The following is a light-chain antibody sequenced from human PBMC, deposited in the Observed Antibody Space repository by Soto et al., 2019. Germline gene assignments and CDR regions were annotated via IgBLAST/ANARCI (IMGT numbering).Light chain of an antibody. J-gene: IGKJ4*01. CDR1: QSVSRH. CDR2: VAS. V-gene: IGKV3-15*01. Sequence: EIVMTQSPATLSVSPGERATLSCRASQSVSRHLAWYKQKPGQTPKLLIYVASTRATGIPARFSGSGSGTEFTLTISSLQSEDFAVYYCQQYNVGPRTFGGGTKVELK. CDR3: QQYNVGPRT.